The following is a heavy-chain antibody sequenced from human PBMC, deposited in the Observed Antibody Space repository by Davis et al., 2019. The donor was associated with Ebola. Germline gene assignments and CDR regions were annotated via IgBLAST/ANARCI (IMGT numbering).Heavy chain of an antibody. CDR2: IYYSGST. Sequence: SETLSLTCTVSGASISSRSYYWSWIRQPPGKGLEWIGYIYYSGSTNYNPSLKSRVTISVDTSKNQFSLKLSSVTAADTAVYYCARALDSGLLYWWYLDYWGQGTLVTVSS. CDR3: ARALDSGLLYWWYLDY. CDR1: GASISSRSYY. V-gene: IGHV4-61*01. D-gene: IGHD2-8*02. J-gene: IGHJ4*02.